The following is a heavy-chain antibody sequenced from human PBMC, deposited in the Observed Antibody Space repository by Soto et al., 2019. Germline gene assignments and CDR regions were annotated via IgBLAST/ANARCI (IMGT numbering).Heavy chain of an antibody. CDR1: GFTVSSNY. Sequence: GGSLRLSCAASGFTVSSNYMSWVRQAPGKGLEWVSVIYSGGSTYYADSVKGRFTISRDNSKNTLYLQMNSLRAEDTAVYYCARGSELERRTPDAFDIWGQGTMVTVSS. CDR3: ARGSELERRTPDAFDI. D-gene: IGHD1-1*01. J-gene: IGHJ3*02. V-gene: IGHV3-66*01. CDR2: IYSGGST.